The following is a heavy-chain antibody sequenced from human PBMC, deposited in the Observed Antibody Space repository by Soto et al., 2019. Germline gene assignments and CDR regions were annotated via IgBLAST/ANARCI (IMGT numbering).Heavy chain of an antibody. V-gene: IGHV4-31*03. CDR3: ARDEEVNYADYGGSDHYYGMDV. CDR2: IYYTGST. CDR1: GGSISSGGYY. D-gene: IGHD4-17*01. J-gene: IGHJ6*02. Sequence: TSETLSLTCTVSGGSISSGGYYWSWIRQHPGKGLEWIGYIYYTGSTYYNPSLKSRVTISVDTSKNQLSLKLTSVTAADTAVYYCARDEEVNYADYGGSDHYYGMDVWGQGTTVTVSS.